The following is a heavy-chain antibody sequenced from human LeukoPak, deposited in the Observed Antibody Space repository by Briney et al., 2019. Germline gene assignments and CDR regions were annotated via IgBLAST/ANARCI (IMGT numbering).Heavy chain of an antibody. CDR1: GGSFSGYY. Sequence: PSETLSLTCAVYGGSFSGYYWSWIRQPPGKGLEWIGEINRSGSTNYNPSLKSRVTISVDTSKNQFSLKLSSVTAADTAVYYCARGYSGWFDPWGQGTLVTVSS. CDR2: INRSGST. J-gene: IGHJ5*02. V-gene: IGHV4-34*01. CDR3: ARGYSGWFDP. D-gene: IGHD2-21*01.